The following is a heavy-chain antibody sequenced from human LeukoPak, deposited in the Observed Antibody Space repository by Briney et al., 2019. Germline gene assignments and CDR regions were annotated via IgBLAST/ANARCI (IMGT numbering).Heavy chain of an antibody. CDR2: IYTSGST. CDR3: ARGTLTYYYGSGDEPDY. V-gene: IGHV4-61*02. J-gene: IGHJ4*02. CDR1: GGSISSGSYY. Sequence: PSETLSLTCTVSGGSISSGSYYWSWIRQPAGKGLEWIGRIYTSGSTNYNPSLKSRVTISVDTSKNQFSLKRSSVTAADTAVYYCARGTLTYYYGSGDEPDYWGQGTLVTVSS. D-gene: IGHD3-10*01.